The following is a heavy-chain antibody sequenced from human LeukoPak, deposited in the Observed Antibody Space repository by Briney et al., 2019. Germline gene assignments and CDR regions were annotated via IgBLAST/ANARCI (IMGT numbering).Heavy chain of an antibody. CDR2: INGYGRSA. CDR3: ARELGYCGHTRCHKPLDF. Sequence: GGSLRLSCVASGFTFCDYWMDCVRQLPGKGLVGVSRINGYGRSASYGDSVRGRFTFSRDNAKNTVYLHMKSLRCEDTAVYYCARELGYCGHTRCHKPLDFWGQGTLATVSS. CDR1: GFTFCDYW. D-gene: IGHD2-2*01. J-gene: IGHJ4*02. V-gene: IGHV3-74*01.